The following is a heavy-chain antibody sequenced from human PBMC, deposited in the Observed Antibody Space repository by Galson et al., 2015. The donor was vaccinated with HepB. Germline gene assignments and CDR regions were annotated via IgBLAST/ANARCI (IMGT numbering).Heavy chain of an antibody. J-gene: IGHJ4*02. CDR1: EYIFSSYY. V-gene: IGHV1-46*03. D-gene: IGHD3-16*01. CDR3: TVLGFDY. Sequence: SVKVSCKASEYIFSSYYIHWVRQAPGQGLEWMGIINPSGDSTNYAQRFQGRVTMTRDTSTSTVYMELSSLRSEDTAMYYCTVLGFDYWGQGTLVTVSS. CDR2: INPSGDST.